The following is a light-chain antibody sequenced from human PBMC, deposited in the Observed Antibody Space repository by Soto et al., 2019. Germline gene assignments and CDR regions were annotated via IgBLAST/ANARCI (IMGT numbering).Light chain of an antibody. CDR2: GAS. CDR1: QSVSRSY. CDR3: QQYERLPIT. V-gene: IGKV3-20*01. J-gene: IGKJ5*01. Sequence: EIVLTQSPGTLSLSPGERATLSCRASQSVSRSYLAWYQQKPGQAPRLLIYGASSRATGIPDGISGSGSGTDFTLIISRLEPEDFAVYYCQQYERLPITFGQGTRLEIK.